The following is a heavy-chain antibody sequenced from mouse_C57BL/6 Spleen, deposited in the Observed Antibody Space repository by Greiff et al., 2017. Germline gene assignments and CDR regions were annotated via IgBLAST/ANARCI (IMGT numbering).Heavy chain of an antibody. V-gene: IGHV1-82*01. D-gene: IGHD4-1*02. Sequence: QVQLKQSGPELVKPGASVKISCKASGYAFSSSWMNWVKQRPGKGLEWIGRIYPGDGDTNYNGKFKGKATLTADKSSSTAYMQLSSLTSEDSAVYFCARRRANWYDFDYWGQGTTLTVSS. CDR2: IYPGDGDT. CDR3: ARRRANWYDFDY. CDR1: GYAFSSSW. J-gene: IGHJ2*01.